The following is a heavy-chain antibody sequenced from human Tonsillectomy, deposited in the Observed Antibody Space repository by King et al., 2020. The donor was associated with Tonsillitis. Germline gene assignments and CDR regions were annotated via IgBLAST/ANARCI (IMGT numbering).Heavy chain of an antibody. CDR1: GFTFSNND. Sequence: VQLVESGGGVVQPGRSLRLSCAASGFTFSNNDMHWVRQAPGKGLEWVAVISSDGNNQYSADSVKGRFTISRDNSKNTLYLQMNSLRVEDTAVYYCAKAPDRRAYLSGHPHIYTLTTIDYWGQGTLVTFSS. D-gene: IGHD3-22*01. CDR3: AKAPDRRAYLSGHPHIYTLTTIDY. J-gene: IGHJ4*02. V-gene: IGHV3-30*18. CDR2: ISSDGNNQ.